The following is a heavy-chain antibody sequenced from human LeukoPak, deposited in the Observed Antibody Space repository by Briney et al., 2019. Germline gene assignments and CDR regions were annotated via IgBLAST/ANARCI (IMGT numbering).Heavy chain of an antibody. CDR1: GYTFTYPY. J-gene: IGHJ4*02. CDR2: IDPEDGET. CDR3: ATLLRAGPTTGLNF. D-gene: IGHD1-14*01. V-gene: IGHV1-69-2*01. Sequence: ASVKISCKVSGYTFTYPYMHWLLQAPGKGLDWMGLIDPEDGETEYAERFQGRVTVNADTSTDTAYLELRNLISEDTAVFFCATLLRAGPTTGLNFWGQGTLVTVSA.